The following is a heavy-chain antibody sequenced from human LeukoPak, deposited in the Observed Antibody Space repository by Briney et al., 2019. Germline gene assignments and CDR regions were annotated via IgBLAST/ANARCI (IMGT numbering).Heavy chain of an antibody. CDR1: GFTFSSYA. V-gene: IGHV3-30-3*01. CDR3: ARGGKVVPAAIGSDY. D-gene: IGHD2-2*02. J-gene: IGHJ4*02. CDR2: ISYDGSNK. Sequence: PGRSLRLSCAASGFTFSSYAMHWVRQAPGKGLEWVAVISYDGSNKYYADSVKGRFTISRDNSKNTLYLQMNSLRAEDTAVYYCARGGKVVPAAIGSDYWGQGTLVTVSS.